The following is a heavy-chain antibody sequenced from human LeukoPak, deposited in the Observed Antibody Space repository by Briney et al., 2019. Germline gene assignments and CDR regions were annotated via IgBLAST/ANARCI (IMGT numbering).Heavy chain of an antibody. Sequence: ASVKVSCKASGYTFTSYGISWVRQAPGQGLEWMGWISAYNANTNYAQKLQGRVTMTEDTSTDTAYMELSSLRSEDTAVYYCATRYCSGGSCPNYYYYYINVWGKGTTVTISS. CDR1: GYTFTSYG. J-gene: IGHJ6*03. CDR2: ISAYNANT. D-gene: IGHD2-15*01. CDR3: ATRYCSGGSCPNYYYYYINV. V-gene: IGHV1-18*01.